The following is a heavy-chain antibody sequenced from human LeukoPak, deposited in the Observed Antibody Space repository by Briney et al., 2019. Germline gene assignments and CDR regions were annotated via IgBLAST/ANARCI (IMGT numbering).Heavy chain of an antibody. J-gene: IGHJ6*03. Sequence: GGSLRLSCAASGFTFSSYEMNWVRQAPGQRLEWVSSITSGSSYIYYADSVKGRFTISRDNAKSSLYLQMDSLRAEDTAVYYCAKDLYYYYYMDVWGKGTTVTISS. CDR3: AKDLYYYYYMDV. CDR1: GFTFSSYE. CDR2: ITSGSSYI. V-gene: IGHV3-21*04.